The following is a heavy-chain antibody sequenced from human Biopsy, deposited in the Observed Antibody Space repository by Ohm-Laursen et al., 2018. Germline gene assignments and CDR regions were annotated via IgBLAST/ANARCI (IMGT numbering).Heavy chain of an antibody. CDR3: AKDLSVYYYYGIDV. CDR2: ISYDQITK. D-gene: IGHD5/OR15-5a*01. CDR1: GFTFRTYG. J-gene: IGHJ6*02. Sequence: SLRLSCSASGFTFRTYGMHWVRLAPGKGLEWVAVISYDQITKHYADSVRGRFTITRDNSKNTLYLQVNSLRAEDTAVYYCAKDLSVYYYYGIDVWGQGTTVTVSS. V-gene: IGHV3-30*18.